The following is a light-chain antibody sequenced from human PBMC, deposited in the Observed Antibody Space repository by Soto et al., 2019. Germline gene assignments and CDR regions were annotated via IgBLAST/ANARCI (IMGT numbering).Light chain of an antibody. CDR3: YSYAGSYTFYV. V-gene: IGLV2-11*01. CDR1: SSDVGGYNL. CDR2: DVS. J-gene: IGLJ1*01. Sequence: QSALTQPRSVSGSPGRSVTISCTGTSSDVGGYNLVSWYQQHPGKAPKLMIYDVSKRPSGVPDRFSGSKSGNTASLTISGLQAEDEADYYCYSYAGSYTFYVFGSGTKVTVL.